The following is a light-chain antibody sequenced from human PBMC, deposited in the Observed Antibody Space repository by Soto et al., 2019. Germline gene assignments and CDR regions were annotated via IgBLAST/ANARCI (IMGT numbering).Light chain of an antibody. V-gene: IGLV2-23*01. Sequence: QSALTQPASLSGSPGQSITISCIGTSSDVGKYNFVSWYQQHPGKAPKLMIYEGSKRPSGVSDRFSASKSGNTASLTISGLQADDEADYYCCSYAGSTTRFGGGTKLTVL. CDR2: EGS. CDR3: CSYAGSTTR. CDR1: SSDVGKYNF. J-gene: IGLJ2*01.